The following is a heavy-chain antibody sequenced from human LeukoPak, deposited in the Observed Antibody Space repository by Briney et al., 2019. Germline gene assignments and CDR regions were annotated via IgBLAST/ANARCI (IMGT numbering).Heavy chain of an antibody. CDR3: ASDFGY. Sequence: SETLSLTCAVYGGSFSGNYWSWIRQPPGKGLEWIGEISYSGSTNYNPSLKSRVTMSLDTSKNQFSLKLTSVTAADTAVYYCASDFGYWGQGTLVTVSS. V-gene: IGHV4-34*01. CDR2: ISYSGST. CDR1: GGSFSGNY. J-gene: IGHJ4*02.